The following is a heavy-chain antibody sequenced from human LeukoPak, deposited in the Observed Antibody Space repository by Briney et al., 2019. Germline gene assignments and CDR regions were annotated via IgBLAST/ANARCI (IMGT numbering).Heavy chain of an antibody. V-gene: IGHV4-4*07. CDR1: GGSISSYY. D-gene: IGHD3-3*01. J-gene: IGHJ4*02. CDR2: IYTSGST. CDR3: ARGPIVTGVVDY. Sequence: SETLSLTCTVSGGSISSYYWSWIRQPAGKGLEWIGRIYTSGSTNYNPSLKSRVTMSVDTSKNQFSLKLSSVTAADTAVYYCARGPIVTGVVDYWGQETLVTVSS.